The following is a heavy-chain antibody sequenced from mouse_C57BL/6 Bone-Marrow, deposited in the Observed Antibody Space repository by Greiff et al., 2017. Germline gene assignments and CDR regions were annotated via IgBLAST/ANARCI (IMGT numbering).Heavy chain of an antibody. CDR2: ISSGGDYI. CDR1: GFTFSSYA. V-gene: IGHV5-9-1*02. D-gene: IGHD2-5*01. J-gene: IGHJ4*01. Sequence: EVKVVESGEGLVKPGGSLKLSCAASGFTFSSYAMSWVRQTPEKRLEWVAYISSGGDYIYYADTVKGRFTISRDNARNTLYLQMSRLKSEDTAMYYCTRSYYSNYAMDYWGQGTSVTVSS. CDR3: TRSYYSNYAMDY.